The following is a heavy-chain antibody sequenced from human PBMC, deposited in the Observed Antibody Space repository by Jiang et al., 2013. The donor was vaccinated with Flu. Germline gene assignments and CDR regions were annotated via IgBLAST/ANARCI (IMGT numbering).Heavy chain of an antibody. D-gene: IGHD3-3*01. J-gene: IGHJ3*02. CDR2: IYYSGST. V-gene: IGHV4-39*01. CDR1: GGSISSSSYY. Sequence: GSGLVKPSETLSLTCTVSGGSISSSSYYWGWIRQPPGKGLEWIGSIYYSGSTYYNPSLKSRVTISVDTSKNQFSLKLSSVTAADTAVYYCARLPKAILRSRLRVDAFDIWGQGTMVTVSS. CDR3: ARLPKAILRSRLRVDAFDI.